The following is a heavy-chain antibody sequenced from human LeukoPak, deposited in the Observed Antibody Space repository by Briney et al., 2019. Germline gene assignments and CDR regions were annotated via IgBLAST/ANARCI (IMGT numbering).Heavy chain of an antibody. CDR1: GGSFSGYY. V-gene: IGHV4-34*01. J-gene: IGHJ4*02. Sequence: SETLSLTCAVYGGSFSGYYWSWIRQPPGKGLEWIGSIYYSGSTYYNPSLKSRVTISVDTSKNQFSLKLSSVTAADTAVYYCARESDTALLEYWGQGTLVTVSS. D-gene: IGHD5-18*01. CDR2: IYYSGST. CDR3: ARESDTALLEY.